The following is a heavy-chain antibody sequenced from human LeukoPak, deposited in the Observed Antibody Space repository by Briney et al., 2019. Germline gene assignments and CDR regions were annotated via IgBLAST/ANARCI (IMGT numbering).Heavy chain of an antibody. Sequence: SVKVSCKASGGTFSSYTISWVRQAPRQGLEWMGRIIPIFGIANYAQKFQGRVTITADKSTSTAYMELGSLRSEDTAVYYCAHLTTIAPFDYWGQGTLVTVSS. V-gene: IGHV1-69*02. J-gene: IGHJ4*02. CDR1: GGTFSSYT. CDR3: AHLTTIAPFDY. CDR2: IIPIFGIA. D-gene: IGHD4-11*01.